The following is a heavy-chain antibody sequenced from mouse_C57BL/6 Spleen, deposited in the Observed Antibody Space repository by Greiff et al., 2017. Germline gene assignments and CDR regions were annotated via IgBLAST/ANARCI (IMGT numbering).Heavy chain of an antibody. CDR1: GYTFTSYW. CDR2: IDPSDSYT. Sequence: QVQLKQPGAELVKPGASVKLSCKASGYTFTSYWMQWVKQRPGQGLEWIGEIDPSDSYTNYNQKFKGKATLTVDTSSSTAYMQLSSLTSEDSAVYYCARSHYGSSFLYAMDYWGQGTSVTVSS. V-gene: IGHV1-50*01. D-gene: IGHD1-1*01. J-gene: IGHJ4*01. CDR3: ARSHYGSSFLYAMDY.